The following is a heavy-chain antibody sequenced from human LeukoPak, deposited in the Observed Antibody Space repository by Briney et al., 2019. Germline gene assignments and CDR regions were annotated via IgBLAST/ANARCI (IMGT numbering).Heavy chain of an antibody. CDR2: IILMFGAA. Sequence: SVKVSCKASGGSFSSYAINWVRQAPGQGLEWMGGIILMFGAANYAQNFQGRVTITADDSTSTAYMELSSLRSEDTAVYYCARGGRPAARSFDSWGQGTLVTVSS. D-gene: IGHD6-25*01. CDR1: GGSFSSYA. J-gene: IGHJ4*02. V-gene: IGHV1-69*13. CDR3: ARGGRPAARSFDS.